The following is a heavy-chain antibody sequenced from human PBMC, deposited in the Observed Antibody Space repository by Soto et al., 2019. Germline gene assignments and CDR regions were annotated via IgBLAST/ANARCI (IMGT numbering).Heavy chain of an antibody. CDR2: ISAYNGNT. D-gene: IGHD3-10*01. CDR1: GYTFTSFG. Sequence: ASVKVSCKASGYTFTSFGISWVRQAPGQGLEWMGWISAYNGNTNYAQKLQGRVTMTTDTSTSTAYMELRSLRSDDTAVYYCARPSISGSYYTEYYYYGMDVWGQGTTVTVS. V-gene: IGHV1-18*01. CDR3: ARPSISGSYYTEYYYYGMDV. J-gene: IGHJ6*02.